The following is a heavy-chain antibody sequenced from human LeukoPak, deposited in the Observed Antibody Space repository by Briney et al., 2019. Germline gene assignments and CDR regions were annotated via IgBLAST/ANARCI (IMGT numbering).Heavy chain of an antibody. Sequence: GGSLRLSCAASGFTFSSYGMHWVRQAPGKGLEWVAVISYDGSNKYYADSVKGRFTISRDKSKNTLYLQMNSLRAEDTAVYYCAKGALWFGELLYYFDYWGQGTLVTVSS. CDR2: ISYDGSNK. J-gene: IGHJ4*02. D-gene: IGHD3-10*01. CDR3: AKGALWFGELLYYFDY. V-gene: IGHV3-30*18. CDR1: GFTFSSYG.